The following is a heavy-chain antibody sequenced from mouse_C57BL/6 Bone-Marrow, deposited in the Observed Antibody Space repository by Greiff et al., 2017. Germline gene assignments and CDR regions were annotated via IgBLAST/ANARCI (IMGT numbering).Heavy chain of an antibody. J-gene: IGHJ4*01. V-gene: IGHV1-64*01. Sequence: QVQLQQPGAELVKPGASVKLSCKASGYTFTNYWMHWVKQRPGQGLEWIGMMHPNGGSPDYNEKFKSEATLSVDKSSRTAYMELSSLTSADSAVYYCARSYDYDDYTMDYWGQGTSVTGSS. CDR3: ARSYDYDDYTMDY. D-gene: IGHD2-4*01. CDR1: GYTFTNYW. CDR2: MHPNGGSP.